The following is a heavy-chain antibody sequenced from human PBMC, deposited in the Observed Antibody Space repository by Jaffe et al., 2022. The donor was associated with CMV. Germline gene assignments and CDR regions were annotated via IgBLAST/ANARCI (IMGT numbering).Heavy chain of an antibody. J-gene: IGHJ4*02. CDR2: INDGNGNS. CDR1: GFTFNIFNTYA. V-gene: IGHV1-3*01. CDR3: AREVAGTRGLSYFDY. D-gene: IGHD6-19*01. Sequence: QVQLVQSVAEVKKPGASVKVSCKASGFTFNIFNTYAIHWVRQAPGQRLEWMGWINDGNGNSKYSQKFQGRLTLTRDTSASTAYMELSGLTSEDTAVYYCAREVAGTRGLSYFDYWGPGTLVTVSS.